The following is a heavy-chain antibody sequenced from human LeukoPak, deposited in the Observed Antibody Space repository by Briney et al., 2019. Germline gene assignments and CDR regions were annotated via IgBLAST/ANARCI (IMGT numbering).Heavy chain of an antibody. V-gene: IGHV1-8*01. CDR2: MNPNSGNT. CDR3: ARDRIITTVTTYYYYYYGMDV. D-gene: IGHD4-4*01. J-gene: IGHJ6*02. CDR1: GYTFTSYD. Sequence: ASVKVSCKASGYTFTSYDINWVRQATGQGLEWMGWMNPNSGNTGYAQKFQGRVTMTRNTSISTAYMELSSLRSEDTAVYYCARDRIITTVTTYYYYYYGMDVWGQGTTVTVSS.